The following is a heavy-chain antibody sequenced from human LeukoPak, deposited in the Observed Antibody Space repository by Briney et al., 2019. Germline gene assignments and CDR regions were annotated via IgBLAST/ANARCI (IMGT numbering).Heavy chain of an antibody. CDR1: GFTFSTYA. CDR3: AKDSSGYYYVDDYYYYYYMDV. Sequence: PGGSLRLSCAASGFTFSTYAVHWVRQAPGKGLEWVSAISGSGGSTYYADSVKGRFTISRDNSKNTLYLQMNSLSAEDTAVYYCAKDSSGYYYVDDYYYYYYMDVWGKGTTVTVSS. V-gene: IGHV3-23*01. CDR2: ISGSGGST. J-gene: IGHJ6*03. D-gene: IGHD3-22*01.